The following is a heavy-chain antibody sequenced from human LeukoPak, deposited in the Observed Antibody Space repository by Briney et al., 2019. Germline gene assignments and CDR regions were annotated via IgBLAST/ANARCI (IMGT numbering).Heavy chain of an antibody. V-gene: IGHV3-30*04. CDR1: GFPFSTYA. Sequence: GGSLRLSCAASGFPFSTYAMHWVRQAPGKGLEWLGLISFDGNKQNYPASVKGRFTISRDNAKKSLYLQMNSLRAEDTAVYYCARNNILTGYSPGYFDYWGQGTLVTVSS. CDR3: ARNNILTGYSPGYFDY. D-gene: IGHD3-9*01. CDR2: ISFDGNKQ. J-gene: IGHJ4*02.